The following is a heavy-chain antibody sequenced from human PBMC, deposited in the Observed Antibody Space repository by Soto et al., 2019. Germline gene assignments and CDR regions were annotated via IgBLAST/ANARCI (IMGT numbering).Heavy chain of an antibody. CDR2: IIPIFGTA. D-gene: IGHD2-15*01. Sequence: GASVKVSCKASGGTFSSYAISWVRQAPGQGLEWMGGIIPIFGTANYAQKFQGRVTITADESTSTAYMELSSLRSEDTAVYYCARTHVGGGSYPYFYYYGMDVWGQGTTVTVSS. CDR1: GGTFSSYA. CDR3: ARTHVGGGSYPYFYYYGMDV. J-gene: IGHJ6*02. V-gene: IGHV1-69*13.